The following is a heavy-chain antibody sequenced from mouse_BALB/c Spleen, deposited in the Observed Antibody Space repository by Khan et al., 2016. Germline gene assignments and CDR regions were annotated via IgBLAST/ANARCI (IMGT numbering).Heavy chain of an antibody. CDR2: ISYSGNT. V-gene: IGHV3-2*02. D-gene: IGHD1-1*01. CDR3: ATVYRGDFDY. Sequence: EVQLVESGPGLVKPSQSLSLTCTVTGYSITTDYAWNWIGQFPGNKLEWMGYISYSGNTKYNPSLKSRISITRDTSKNQFFMKVKSVKPEEKARYCCATVYRGDFDYWGQGTTLTVSS. J-gene: IGHJ2*01. CDR1: GYSITTDYA.